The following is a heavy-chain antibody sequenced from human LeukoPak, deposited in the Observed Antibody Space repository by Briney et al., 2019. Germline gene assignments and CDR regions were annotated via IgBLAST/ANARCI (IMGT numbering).Heavy chain of an antibody. CDR3: AKYGGSGWVIDN. Sequence: SETLSLTCTVSGASIRSSYWSWIRQPPGKGLEWIGFAHSSGATSYNPSLKSRVTISVDTSKNQFSLKVTSVTTADTAVYYCAKYGGSGWVIDNWGQGTLVTVSS. CDR1: GASIRSSY. D-gene: IGHD6-19*01. J-gene: IGHJ4*02. CDR2: AHSSGAT. V-gene: IGHV4-59*08.